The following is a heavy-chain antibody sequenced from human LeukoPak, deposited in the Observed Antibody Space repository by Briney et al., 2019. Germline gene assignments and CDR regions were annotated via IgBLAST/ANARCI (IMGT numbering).Heavy chain of an antibody. CDR1: GFTFSNAW. J-gene: IGHJ6*02. V-gene: IGHV3-15*01. CDR3: TTTGGPPLSPTYYDFWSGYILGDYYYYYGMDV. CDR2: IKSKTDGGTT. D-gene: IGHD3-3*01. Sequence: GGSLRLSCAASGFTFSNAWMSWVRQAPGKGLEWVGRIKSKTDGGTTDYAAPVKGRFTISRDDSKNTLYLQMNSLKTEDTAVYYCTTTGGPPLSPTYYDFWSGYILGDYYYYYGMDVWGQGTTVTVSS.